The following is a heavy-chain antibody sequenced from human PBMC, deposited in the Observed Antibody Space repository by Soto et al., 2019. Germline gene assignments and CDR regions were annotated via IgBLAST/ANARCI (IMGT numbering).Heavy chain of an antibody. CDR2: IIPIFGTA. CDR3: ARVSCETSCYSSYYYGMDV. V-gene: IGHV1-69*13. CDR1: GGTFSSYA. D-gene: IGHD2-2*01. Sequence: VKVSCKASGGTFSSYAISWVRQAPGQGLEWMGGIIPIFGTANYAQKFQGRVTITADESTSTAYMELSSLRSEDTAVYYCARVSCETSCYSSYYYGMDVWGQGTTVTVSS. J-gene: IGHJ6*02.